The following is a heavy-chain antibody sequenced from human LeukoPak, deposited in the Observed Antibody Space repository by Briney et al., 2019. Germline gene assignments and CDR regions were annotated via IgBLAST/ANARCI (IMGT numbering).Heavy chain of an antibody. CDR2: IYHSGST. Sequence: SETLSLTCTVSGGSISSYYWSWIRQPPGKGLEWIGYIYHSGSTNYNPSLKSRVTISVDTSKNQFSLKLSSVTAADTAVYYCARRAVAGRYYGMDVWGQGTTVTVSS. D-gene: IGHD6-19*01. CDR1: GGSISSYY. V-gene: IGHV4-59*08. J-gene: IGHJ6*02. CDR3: ARRAVAGRYYGMDV.